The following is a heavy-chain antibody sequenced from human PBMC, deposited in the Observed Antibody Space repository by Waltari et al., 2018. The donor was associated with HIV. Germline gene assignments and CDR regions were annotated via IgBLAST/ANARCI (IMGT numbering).Heavy chain of an antibody. V-gene: IGHV4-61*02. J-gene: IGHJ4*02. CDR3: ARGPTAMVTFDS. CDR2: SQSSGRT. Sequence: QVQMQESGPGLVKPSQPLSLTCTVSGGSISGGGYYWSWVRQPAGKGLEWIGRSQSSGRTNYNPSLRRRVTISGDASKNQFYLKWTSVTAADTAVYFCARGPTAMVTFDSWGQGTLVTVSS. CDR1: GGSISGGGYY. D-gene: IGHD5-18*01.